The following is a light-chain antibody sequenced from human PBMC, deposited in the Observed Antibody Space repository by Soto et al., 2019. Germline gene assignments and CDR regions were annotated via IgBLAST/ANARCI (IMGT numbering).Light chain of an antibody. CDR3: SSFAGSNNFPYV. Sequence: QSVLTQPPSASASPGQSVTISCTGTSSDVGAYDYVSWYQQHPGKAPKLMIYEINKRPSGVPDRFSGSKSGNTASLTVSGLQAGDEADYYCSSFAGSNNFPYVFGTGTKVTVL. J-gene: IGLJ1*01. V-gene: IGLV2-8*01. CDR1: SSDVGAYDY. CDR2: EIN.